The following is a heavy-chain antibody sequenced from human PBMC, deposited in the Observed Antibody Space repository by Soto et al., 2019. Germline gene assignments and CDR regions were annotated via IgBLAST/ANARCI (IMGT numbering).Heavy chain of an antibody. CDR1: GGSISSGGYY. J-gene: IGHJ6*02. CDR2: IYYSGST. V-gene: IGHV4-61*08. CDR3: ARGDPLLWFGEKVYYGVDV. Sequence: SETLSLTCTVSGGSISSGGYYWSWIRQHPGKGLEWIGYIYYSGSTYYNPSLKSRVTISVDTSKNQFSLKLSSVTAADTAVYYCARGDPLLWFGEKVYYGVDVWGQGTTVTVSS. D-gene: IGHD3-10*01.